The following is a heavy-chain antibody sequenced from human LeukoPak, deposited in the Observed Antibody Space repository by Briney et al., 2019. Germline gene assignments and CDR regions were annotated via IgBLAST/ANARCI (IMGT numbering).Heavy chain of an antibody. Sequence: SETLSLTCAVYGGSFSGYYWSWIRQPPGKGLEWIGEINHSGSTNYNPSLKSRVTISVDTSKNQFSLKLSSVTSADTAVYYCARGRVGYGSGSYQLFHLDYWGQGTLVTVSS. J-gene: IGHJ4*02. CDR3: ARGRVGYGSGSYQLFHLDY. CDR1: GGSFSGYY. V-gene: IGHV4-34*01. CDR2: INHSGST. D-gene: IGHD3-10*01.